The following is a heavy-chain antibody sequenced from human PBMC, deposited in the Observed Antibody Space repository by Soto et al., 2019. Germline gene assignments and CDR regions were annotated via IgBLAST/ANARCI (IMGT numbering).Heavy chain of an antibody. CDR1: GGTFSSYA. V-gene: IGHV1-69*06. Sequence: SVKVPCKASGGTFSSYAISWVRRAPGQGLEWMGGIIPIFGTTNYARRFQGRVTITADKSTSTAYMELRSLRSEDTAVYYCARGTRSGSYYYYGLDVWGQGTTVTVSS. CDR2: IIPIFGTT. D-gene: IGHD1-26*01. J-gene: IGHJ6*02. CDR3: ARGTRSGSYYYYGLDV.